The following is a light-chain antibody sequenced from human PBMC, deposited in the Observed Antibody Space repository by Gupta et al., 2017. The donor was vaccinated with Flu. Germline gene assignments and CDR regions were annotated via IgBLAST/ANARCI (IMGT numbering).Light chain of an antibody. CDR3: SAWDSSLSARL. J-gene: IGLJ3*02. Sequence: GLTQPPSVSMGLGQTATLTCTGNSANVGNQGAAWLQQHRGHPPKLLSYRNNNRPSGISERFSASRSGNTASLTITGLQPEDEADYYCSAWDSSLSARLFGGGTSLTVL. CDR2: RNN. CDR1: SANVGNQG. V-gene: IGLV10-54*04.